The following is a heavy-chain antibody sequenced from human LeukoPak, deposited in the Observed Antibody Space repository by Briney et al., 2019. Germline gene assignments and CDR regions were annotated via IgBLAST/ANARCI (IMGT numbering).Heavy chain of an antibody. CDR2: IYTSWST. CDR1: GGSISSYY. J-gene: IGHJ5*02. CDR3: ARGSLLWFGEFPAFDP. D-gene: IGHD3-10*01. V-gene: IGHV4-4*07. Sequence: TSETLSLTCTVSGGSISSYYWSCIRQPAGKGLEWIGRIYTSWSTNYNPPLKSRVTMSVDTSKNQFSLKLSSVTAADTAVYHCARGSLLWFGEFPAFDPWGQGTLVTVSS.